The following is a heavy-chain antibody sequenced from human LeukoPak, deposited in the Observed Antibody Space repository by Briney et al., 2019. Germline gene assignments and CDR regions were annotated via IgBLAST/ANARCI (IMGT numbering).Heavy chain of an antibody. V-gene: IGHV3-23*01. J-gene: IGHJ4*02. CDR2: ISGSGDYT. Sequence: PGGSLRLSCAASGFTFSSYAMNWVRQAPGKGLEWVSAISGSGDYTYNADSVKGRFTISRDNSKNTVYLQMNSLRAEDTAVYYCARGADYGGAWYYFDCWGQGTLVTVSS. D-gene: IGHD4-23*01. CDR3: ARGADYGGAWYYFDC. CDR1: GFTFSSYA.